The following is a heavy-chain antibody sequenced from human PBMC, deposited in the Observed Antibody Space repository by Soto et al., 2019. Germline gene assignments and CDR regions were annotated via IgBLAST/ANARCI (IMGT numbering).Heavy chain of an antibody. CDR2: ITGSAGDT. D-gene: IGHD2-2*01. Sequence: SLRRSGAPPVVPDRSDVISCVHQDPGKGREWVSAITGSAGDTYHADSVKGRFSISRDNTKNTLYLQMNSLRAEDTAVYYCAKGSASSRPYYFDYWGQETLVTVSS. CDR1: VVPDRSDV. J-gene: IGHJ4*02. CDR3: AKGSASSRPYYFDY. V-gene: IGHV3-23*01.